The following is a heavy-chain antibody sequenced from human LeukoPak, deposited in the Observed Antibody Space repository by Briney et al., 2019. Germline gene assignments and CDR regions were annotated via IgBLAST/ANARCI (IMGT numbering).Heavy chain of an antibody. D-gene: IGHD1-1*01. CDR3: ASGPTLGTTHPYFDY. Sequence: ASVKVSCKESGYTFIGYYIHWLRQAPGQGLEWMGWINPSNGGTKYAQRFQGRVAMTRDTSISTAYMEMSWLTFDDTAVYYCASGPTLGTTHPYFDYWGQGTLVSVSS. CDR1: GYTFIGYY. V-gene: IGHV1-2*02. CDR2: INPSNGGT. J-gene: IGHJ4*02.